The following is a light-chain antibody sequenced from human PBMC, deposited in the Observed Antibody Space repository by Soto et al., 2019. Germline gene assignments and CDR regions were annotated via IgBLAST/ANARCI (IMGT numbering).Light chain of an antibody. CDR2: DAS. CDR3: QQRSNWPT. CDR1: QSVSSY. Sequence: EIVLTQSPATLSLSPGERATLSCRASQSVSSYLAWYQQKPGQAPRLLIYDASNRATGIPARFSGSGSVTDFTLTISSLAPEDFAVYYCQQRSNWPTFGQGTKLEIK. V-gene: IGKV3-11*01. J-gene: IGKJ2*01.